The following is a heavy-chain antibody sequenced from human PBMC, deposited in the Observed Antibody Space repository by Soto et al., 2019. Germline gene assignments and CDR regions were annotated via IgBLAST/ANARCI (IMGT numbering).Heavy chain of an antibody. V-gene: IGHV4-38-2*01. CDR3: ARGPPIATPYNWFDP. Sequence: SETLSLTCAVSGYSISSGYYWGWIRQPPGKGLEWIGSIYHSGSTYYNPSLKSRVTISVDTSKNQFSLKLSSVTAADTAVYYCARGPPIATPYNWFDPWGQGTLVTVSS. CDR1: GYSISSGYY. J-gene: IGHJ5*02. CDR2: IYHSGST. D-gene: IGHD6-6*01.